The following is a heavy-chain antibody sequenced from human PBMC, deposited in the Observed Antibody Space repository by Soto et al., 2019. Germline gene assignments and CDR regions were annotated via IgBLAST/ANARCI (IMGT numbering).Heavy chain of an antibody. CDR1: GFTFSDYY. V-gene: IGHV3-11*05. CDR2: ISSSSSYT. Sequence: QVQLVESGGGLVKPGGSLRLSCAASGFTFSDYYMSWIRQAPGKGLEWVSYISSSSSYTNYADSVKGRFTISRDNAKNSLYLQMNSLRAEDTAVYYCATSVGGYDSLYYFDYWGQGTLVTVSS. D-gene: IGHD5-12*01. J-gene: IGHJ4*02. CDR3: ATSVGGYDSLYYFDY.